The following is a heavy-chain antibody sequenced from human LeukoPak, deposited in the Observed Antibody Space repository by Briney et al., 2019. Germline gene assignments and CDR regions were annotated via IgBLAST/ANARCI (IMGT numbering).Heavy chain of an antibody. CDR2: IYYSGST. V-gene: IGHV4-59*12. CDR3: TREPLP. Sequence: SETLSLACTVSGGSISSYYWSWIRQPPGKGLEWIGYIYYSGSTNYNPSLKSRVTISVDTSKNQVSLKLTSVTAADTAVYYCTREPLPWGQGTLVTVSS. J-gene: IGHJ4*02. CDR1: GGSISSYY.